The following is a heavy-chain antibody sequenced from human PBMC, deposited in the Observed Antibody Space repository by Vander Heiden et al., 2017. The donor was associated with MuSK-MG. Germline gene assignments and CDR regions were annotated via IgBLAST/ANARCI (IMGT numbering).Heavy chain of an antibody. CDR1: GFTFDDYA. V-gene: IGHV3-9*01. D-gene: IGHD6-19*01. CDR2: ISWNSGSI. J-gene: IGHJ4*02. CDR3: VSGYSSGCY. Sequence: EVQLVESGGGLVQPGRSLRLSCASSGFTFDDYAITWVRQAPGKGLEWVSGISWNSGSIGYADPVKGRFTISRDNAKNPLYLQMNSLRAEDTALYYCVSGYSSGCYWGQGTLVTVSS.